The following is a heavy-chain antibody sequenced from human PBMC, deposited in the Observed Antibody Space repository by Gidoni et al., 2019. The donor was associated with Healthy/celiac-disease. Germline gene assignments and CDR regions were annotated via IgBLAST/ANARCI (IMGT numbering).Heavy chain of an antibody. Sequence: EVQLVESGGGMVKPGGSLRLSCAASGFTFSSYSRNGVRQAPGKGLEWVSSISSISSYIYYADSVKGRFTISRDNAKNSLYLQMNSLRAEDTAVYYCARDPNRDYDFWSGLTGPYYYYGMDVWGQGTTVTVSS. CDR3: ARDPNRDYDFWSGLTGPYYYYGMDV. CDR1: GFTFSSYS. V-gene: IGHV3-21*01. CDR2: ISSISSYI. D-gene: IGHD3-3*01. J-gene: IGHJ6*02.